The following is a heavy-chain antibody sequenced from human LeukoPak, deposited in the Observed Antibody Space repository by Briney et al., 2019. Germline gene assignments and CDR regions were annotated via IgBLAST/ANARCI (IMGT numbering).Heavy chain of an antibody. J-gene: IGHJ3*02. CDR2: ISASGDVT. CDR3: AKSLFTSATGTGRAFHI. V-gene: IGHV3-23*01. CDR1: GFTFSKFP. D-gene: IGHD1-1*01. Sequence: GGSLRLSCAASGFTFSKFPMGWVRQAPGRGLEWVTAISASGDVTFYADSLRGRFTISRDNSKSTLYLQMNGLRAEDTAIFYCAKSLFTSATGTGRAFHIWGQGTRVTVSS.